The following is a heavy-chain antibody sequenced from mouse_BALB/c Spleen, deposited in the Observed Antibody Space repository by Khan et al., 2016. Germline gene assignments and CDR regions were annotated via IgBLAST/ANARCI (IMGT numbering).Heavy chain of an antibody. Sequence: QVQLQQSGAELVKPGASVKLSCKTSGYTFTSYWIQWVKQRPGQGLGWIGEIFPGTGTTYYNEKFKGKATLTIDTSSSTAYMQLSSLTSEDSAVXFCARKYGNYGYYFDYWGQGTTLTVSS. CDR1: GYTFTSYW. CDR3: ARKYGNYGYYFDY. D-gene: IGHD2-10*02. V-gene: IGHV1S132*01. J-gene: IGHJ2*01. CDR2: IFPGTGTT.